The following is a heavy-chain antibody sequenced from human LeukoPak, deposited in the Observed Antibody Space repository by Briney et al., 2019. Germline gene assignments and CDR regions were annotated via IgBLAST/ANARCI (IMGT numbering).Heavy chain of an antibody. Sequence: PGGSLRLSCVASGFTFSSHWMSWVRQAPGKGLEWVSSISSSSSYIYYADSVKGRFTISRDNAKNSLYLQMNSLRAEDTAVYYCARVPRRQQLVPFDYWGQGTLVTVSS. CDR3: ARVPRRQQLVPFDY. CDR2: ISSSSSYI. V-gene: IGHV3-21*01. J-gene: IGHJ4*02. D-gene: IGHD6-13*01. CDR1: GFTFSSHW.